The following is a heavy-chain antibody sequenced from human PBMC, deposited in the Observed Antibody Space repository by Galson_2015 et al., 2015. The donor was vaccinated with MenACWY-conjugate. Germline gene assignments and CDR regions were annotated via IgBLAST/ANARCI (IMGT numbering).Heavy chain of an antibody. J-gene: IGHJ5*02. V-gene: IGHV3-74*01. CDR3: ALYSDGWP. CDR2: INDDERAT. CDR1: GFTSSSDW. D-gene: IGHD5-24*01. Sequence: SLRLSCARSGFTSSSDWMHWVRRAPGQGPVWVSRINDDERATNYADSVVGRFTISRDKANNMLYLQMDSLRADDTAMYYCALYSDGWPWGPGTLVTVSS.